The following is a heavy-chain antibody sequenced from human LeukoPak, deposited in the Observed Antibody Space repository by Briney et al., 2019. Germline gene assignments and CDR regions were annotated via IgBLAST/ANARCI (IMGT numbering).Heavy chain of an antibody. Sequence: SETLSLTCTVSGGSIRSNNDYWGWIRQPPGKGLEWIGSMFYSGSSNYNPSLKGRVTISVDSSKSQFSLKLSSVTASDTAVYYCARHIVRYSCRSGSPTGGNWFDPWGQGTQVTVSS. CDR1: GGSIRSNNDY. J-gene: IGHJ5*02. D-gene: IGHD3-10*01. CDR3: ARHIVRYSCRSGSPTGGNWFDP. CDR2: MFYSGSS. V-gene: IGHV4-39*01.